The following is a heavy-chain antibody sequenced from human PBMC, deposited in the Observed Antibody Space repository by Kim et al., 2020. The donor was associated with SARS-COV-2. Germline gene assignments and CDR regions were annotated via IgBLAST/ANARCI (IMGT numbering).Heavy chain of an antibody. CDR2: IYTSGST. CDR3: ARDRGGLLWFGESFYFDY. CDR1: GGSISSYY. J-gene: IGHJ4*02. V-gene: IGHV4-4*07. D-gene: IGHD3-10*01. Sequence: SETLSLTCTVSGGSISSYYWSWIRQPAGKGLEWIGRIYTSGSTNYNPSLKSRVTMSVDTSKNQFSLKLSSVTAADTAVYYCARDRGGLLWFGESFYFDYWGQGTLVTVSS.